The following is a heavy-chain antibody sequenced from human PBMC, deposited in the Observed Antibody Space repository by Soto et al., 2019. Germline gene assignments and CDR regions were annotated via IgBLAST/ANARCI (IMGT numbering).Heavy chain of an antibody. Sequence: GGSLRLSCAASGFTFSSYPMHWVRQAPGKGLEHVSSTSGDGRIMYYLDSVKGRFTISRDNSKNTLYLQMGSLRTEDMAVYYCARGRAAYYFDYWGQGALVTVSS. CDR2: TSGDGRIM. V-gene: IGHV3-64*02. CDR3: ARGRAAYYFDY. D-gene: IGHD6-25*01. J-gene: IGHJ4*02. CDR1: GFTFSSYP.